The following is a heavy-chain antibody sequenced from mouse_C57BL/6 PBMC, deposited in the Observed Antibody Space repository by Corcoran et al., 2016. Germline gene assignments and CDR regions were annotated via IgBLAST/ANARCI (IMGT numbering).Heavy chain of an antibody. J-gene: IGHJ3*01. Sequence: QVQLQQSGAELVKPGASVKISCKASGYAFSSYWMNWVKQRPGKGLEWIGQIYPGDGDTNYNGKFKGKATLTADKSSSTAYMQLSSLTAEDSAVDFCARPLYYYGSSPGGFAYWGQGTLVTVAA. CDR2: IYPGDGDT. D-gene: IGHD1-1*01. V-gene: IGHV1-80*01. CDR1: GYAFSSYW. CDR3: ARPLYYYGSSPGGFAY.